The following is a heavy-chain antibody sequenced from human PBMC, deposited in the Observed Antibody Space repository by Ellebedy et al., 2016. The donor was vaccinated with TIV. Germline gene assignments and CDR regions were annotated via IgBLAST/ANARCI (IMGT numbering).Heavy chain of an antibody. Sequence: GESLKISCAASGIPFSTSGMHWVRQAPGKGLEWVAMIWFDGSNKYYGDSVNGRFTISRDNSKNTVDLQMRSLRAEDTAVYYCGRDKANRYIDQWGQGTLVTVSS. CDR3: GRDKANRYIDQ. D-gene: IGHD2-8*01. CDR2: IWFDGSNK. V-gene: IGHV3-33*01. J-gene: IGHJ4*02. CDR1: GIPFSTSG.